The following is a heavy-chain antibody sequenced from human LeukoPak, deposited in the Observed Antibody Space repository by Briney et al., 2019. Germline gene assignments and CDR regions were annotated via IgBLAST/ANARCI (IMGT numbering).Heavy chain of an antibody. CDR2: IYYSGST. CDR3: ARPRGSYFYYMDV. J-gene: IGHJ6*03. D-gene: IGHD1-26*01. V-gene: IGHV4-39*01. Sequence: SETLSLTCTVSGGSISSSSYYWGWIRQPPGKGLEWIGSIYYSGSTYYNPSLKSRVTISVDTSKNQFSLKLSSVTAADTAVYYCARPRGSYFYYMDVWGKGTTVTVSS. CDR1: GGSISSSSYY.